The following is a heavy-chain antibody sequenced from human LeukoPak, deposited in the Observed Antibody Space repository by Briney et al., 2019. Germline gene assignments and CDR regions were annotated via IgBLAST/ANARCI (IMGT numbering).Heavy chain of an antibody. J-gene: IGHJ5*01. Sequence: GGSLRLSCAASGFTFSSYWMHWVRQAPGKGLVWISRINSDGSGTSYADSVKGRFTVSRDNSKSTLYLQMNSLRVEDTAVYYCARPGYNSGWFEYWGQGTLVTVSS. V-gene: IGHV3-74*01. CDR2: INSDGSGT. CDR1: GFTFSSYW. D-gene: IGHD6-19*01. CDR3: ARPGYNSGWFEY.